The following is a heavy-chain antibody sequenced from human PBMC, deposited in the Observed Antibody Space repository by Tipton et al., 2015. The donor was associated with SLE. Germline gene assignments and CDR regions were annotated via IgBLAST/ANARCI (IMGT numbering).Heavy chain of an antibody. CDR3: AREAALGYYYYGMDV. CDR1: GGSFSGYL. Sequence: LSLTCAVYGGSFSGYLWSWIRQPPGKGLEWVSAISGSGGSTYYADSVKGRFTISRDNAKNSLYLQMNSLRAEDTAVYYCAREAALGYYYYGMDVWGQGTTVTVSS. V-gene: IGHV3-11*04. CDR2: ISGSGGST. J-gene: IGHJ6*02. D-gene: IGHD6-13*01.